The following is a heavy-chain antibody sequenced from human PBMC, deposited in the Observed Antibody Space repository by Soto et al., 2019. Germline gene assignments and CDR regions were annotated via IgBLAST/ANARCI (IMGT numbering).Heavy chain of an antibody. J-gene: IGHJ4*02. CDR2: IYSGGST. V-gene: IGHV3-66*01. CDR1: GFTVSSNY. D-gene: IGHD6-19*01. Sequence: EVQLVESGGGLVQPGGSLRLSCGASGFTVSSNYMSWVRQAPGKGLEWVSVIYSGGSTYYADSVKGRFTISRDNSKNTLYLQMNSLRAEDTAVYYCARDQLSSGFFDYWGQGTLVTVSS. CDR3: ARDQLSSGFFDY.